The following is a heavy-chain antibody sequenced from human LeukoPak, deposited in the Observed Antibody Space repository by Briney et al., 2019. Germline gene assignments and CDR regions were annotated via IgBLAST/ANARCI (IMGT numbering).Heavy chain of an antibody. J-gene: IGHJ4*02. D-gene: IGHD3-16*01. CDR2: IGSGSSLI. CDR3: AREYVRDYFDY. Sequence: QPGGSLRLSCAASGFTFSSYNMNWVRQAPGKGLEWVSFIGSGSSLIYYADSVKGRFTISRDDAKNSLYLQMNSLRAEDTAVYYCAREYVRDYFDYWGQGTLVTVSS. V-gene: IGHV3-48*01. CDR1: GFTFSSYN.